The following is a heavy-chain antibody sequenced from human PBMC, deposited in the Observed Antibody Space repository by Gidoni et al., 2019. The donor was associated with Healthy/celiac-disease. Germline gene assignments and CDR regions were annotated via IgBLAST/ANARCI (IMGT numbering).Heavy chain of an antibody. CDR3: AKDSRYGSGSGVYYFDY. J-gene: IGHJ4*02. D-gene: IGHD3-10*01. CDR1: GFTFDDYA. Sequence: EVQLVESGGGLVQPGRSLRLSCAAAGFTFDDYAMHWVRQAPGKGLEWVSGISWNSGSIGYADSVKGRFTISRDHAKNSLYLQMNSLRAEDTALYYCAKDSRYGSGSGVYYFDYWGQGTLVTVSS. V-gene: IGHV3-9*01. CDR2: ISWNSGSI.